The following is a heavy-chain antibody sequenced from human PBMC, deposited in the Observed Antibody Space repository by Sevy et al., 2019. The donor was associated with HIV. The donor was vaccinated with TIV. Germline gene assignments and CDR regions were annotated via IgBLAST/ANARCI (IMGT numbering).Heavy chain of an antibody. CDR2: TNYRSKWYN. CDR3: ARVGELFGAFDI. D-gene: IGHD3-10*01. CDR1: GDSVSSNSAA. Sequence: SQTLSLTCAISGDSVSSNSAAWNWIRQSPSRGLEWLGSTNYRSKWYNDYAVSVKSRVTINADTSKNQFSLQLKSVIPEDTAVYYWARVGELFGAFDIWGQGTMVTVSS. V-gene: IGHV6-1*01. J-gene: IGHJ3*02.